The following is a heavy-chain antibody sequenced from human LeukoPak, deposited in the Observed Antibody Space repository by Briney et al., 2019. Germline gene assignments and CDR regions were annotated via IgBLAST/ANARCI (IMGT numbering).Heavy chain of an antibody. V-gene: IGHV4-61*01. D-gene: IGHD6-19*01. CDR3: ARVSVDDYFDY. CDR1: GGSVSSGSYY. CDR2: IYYSGIT. J-gene: IGHJ4*02. Sequence: SETLSLTCTVSGGSVSSGSYYWSWIRQPPGKGLEWIGYIYYSGITNYNPSLKSRVTISVDTSKKQFSLKLSSVTAADTAVEYCARVSVDDYFDYWGQGTLVTVSS.